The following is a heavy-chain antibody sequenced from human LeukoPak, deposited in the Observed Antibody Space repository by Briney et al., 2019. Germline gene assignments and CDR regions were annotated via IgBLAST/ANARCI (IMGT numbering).Heavy chain of an antibody. J-gene: IGHJ5*02. Sequence: SETLSLTCTVSGDSISSYYWSWIRQPPGKGLEWIGYIYYSGSTYYNPSLKSRVTISVDTSKNQFSLKLSSVTAADTAVYYCARDSRGMTTVTTYDHWGQGTLVTVSS. CDR2: IYYSGST. CDR1: GDSISSYY. CDR3: ARDSRGMTTVTTYDH. D-gene: IGHD4-17*01. V-gene: IGHV4-59*12.